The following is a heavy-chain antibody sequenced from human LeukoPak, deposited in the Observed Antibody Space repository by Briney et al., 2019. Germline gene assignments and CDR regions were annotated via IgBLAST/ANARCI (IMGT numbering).Heavy chain of an antibody. Sequence: PGGSLRLSCAASGFTFSRHGMHWVRLAPGKGLEWVAFIAYDGSIENYADSVKGRFTISRDNSKNKLWLQMNSLRAEDTAVYYCAMSRGHSGYLYFDYWGQGTLVTVSS. D-gene: IGHD5-12*01. CDR1: GFTFSRHG. CDR2: IAYDGSIE. V-gene: IGHV3-30*02. CDR3: AMSRGHSGYLYFDY. J-gene: IGHJ4*02.